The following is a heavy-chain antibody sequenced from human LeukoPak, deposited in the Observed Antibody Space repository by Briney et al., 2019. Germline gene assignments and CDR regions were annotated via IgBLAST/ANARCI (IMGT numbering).Heavy chain of an antibody. V-gene: IGHV7-4-1*02. J-gene: IGHJ6*03. CDR1: GYTFTSYA. CDR2: INTNTGNP. Sequence: ASVKVSCKASGYTFTSYAMNWVRQAPGQGLEWMGWINTNTGNPTYAQGFTGRFVFSLDTSVSTAYLQISSLKAEDSAVYYCARDMSVRDSSGWFYYYYYMDVWGKGTTVTVSS. D-gene: IGHD6-19*01. CDR3: ARDMSVRDSSGWFYYYYYMDV.